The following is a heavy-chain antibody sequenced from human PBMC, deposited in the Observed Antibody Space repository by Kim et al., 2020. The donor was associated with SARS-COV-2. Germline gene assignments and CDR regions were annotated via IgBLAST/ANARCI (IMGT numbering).Heavy chain of an antibody. D-gene: IGHD6-13*01. CDR3: ARKPTTSSWSYDFEY. Sequence: GGSLRLSCAASGFSFSNYAMFWVRQAPGKGLEWVALISYDGTNKDYADSVKGRFTISRDNSKSTLYLQMNSLRVADTAVYFCARKPTTSSWSYDFEYWG. CDR2: ISYDGTNK. CDR1: GFSFSNYA. J-gene: IGHJ4*01. V-gene: IGHV3-30*04.